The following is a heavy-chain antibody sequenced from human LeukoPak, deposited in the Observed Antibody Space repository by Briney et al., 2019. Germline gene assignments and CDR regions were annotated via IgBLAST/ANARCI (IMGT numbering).Heavy chain of an antibody. V-gene: IGHV3-21*04. CDR2: ISSSSSYI. CDR1: GFTFSSYS. CDR3: ARETPYDFWSGYYCGMDV. D-gene: IGHD3-3*01. Sequence: GGSLRLSCAASGFTFSSYSMNWVRQAPGKGLEWVSSISSSSSYIYYADSVKGRFTISRDNAKNSLYLQMNSLRAEDTAVYYCARETPYDFWSGYYCGMDVWGQGTTVTVSS. J-gene: IGHJ6*02.